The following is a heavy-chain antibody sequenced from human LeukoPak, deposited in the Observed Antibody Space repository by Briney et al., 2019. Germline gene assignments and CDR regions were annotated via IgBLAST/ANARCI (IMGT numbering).Heavy chain of an antibody. CDR1: GGSFSGYY. CDR2: INHSGST. D-gene: IGHD3-3*01. J-gene: IGHJ6*03. CDR3: VRGRPYDFWSGYYRPLGYYYYMDV. V-gene: IGHV4-34*01. Sequence: KPSETLSLTCAVYGGSFSGYYWSWIRQPPGKGLEWIGEINHSGSTNYNPSLKSRVTISVDTSKNQFSLKLSSVTAADTAVYYCVRGRPYDFWSGYYRPLGYYYYMDVWGKGTTVTVSS.